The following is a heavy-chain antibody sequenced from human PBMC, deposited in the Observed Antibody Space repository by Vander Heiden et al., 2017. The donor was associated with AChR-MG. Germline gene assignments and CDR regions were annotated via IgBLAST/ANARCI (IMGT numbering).Heavy chain of an antibody. CDR3: ARELKSGIAAAGTSYDAFDI. V-gene: IGHV4-31*03. CDR2: IYYSGST. Sequence: QVQLQESGPGLVKPSQTLSLTCTVPGSSISSGGYYRSWIRQHPGKGLEWIGYIYYSGSTYYNPSLKSRVTISVDTSKNQFSLKLSSVTAADTAVYYCARELKSGIAAAGTSYDAFDIWGQGTMVTVSS. CDR1: GSSISSGGYY. J-gene: IGHJ3*02. D-gene: IGHD6-13*01.